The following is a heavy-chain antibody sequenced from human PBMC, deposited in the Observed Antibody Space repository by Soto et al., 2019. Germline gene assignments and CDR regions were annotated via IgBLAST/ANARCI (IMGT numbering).Heavy chain of an antibody. CDR2: IYYSGST. CDR3: ASDHAYYYDSSGLDY. J-gene: IGHJ4*02. CDR1: GFTFSSYA. D-gene: IGHD3-22*01. Sequence: LRLSCAASGFTFSSYAMSWVRQAPGKGLEWIGYIYYSGSTYYNPSLKSRVTISVDTSKNQFSLKLSSVTAADTAVYYCASDHAYYYDSSGLDYWGQGTLVTVSS. V-gene: IGHV4-30-4*08.